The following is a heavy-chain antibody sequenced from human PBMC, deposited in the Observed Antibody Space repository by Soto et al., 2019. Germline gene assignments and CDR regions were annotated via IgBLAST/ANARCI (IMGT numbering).Heavy chain of an antibody. V-gene: IGHV3-74*03. CDR1: GFTVSGHW. CDR3: ARGIYYDMAV. Sequence: EVQLVESGGGSVQPGGSLRLSCAASGFTVSGHWMHWVRQEPGRGLVWVSLISPDGSVTTYADSVKGRFTTSRDNAKNTLTLQMNSLRADGTAVYCCARGIYYDMAVWGQGTTVTVSS. J-gene: IGHJ6*02. CDR2: ISPDGSVT.